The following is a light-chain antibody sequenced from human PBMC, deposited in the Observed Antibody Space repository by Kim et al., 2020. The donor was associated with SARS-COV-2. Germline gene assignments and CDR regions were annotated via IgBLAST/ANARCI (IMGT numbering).Light chain of an antibody. CDR2: GKN. CDR1: SLRSYY. CDR3: NSRDSSGNHLV. V-gene: IGLV3-19*01. J-gene: IGLJ2*01. Sequence: SSELTQDPVVSVALGQTVRITCQGDSLRSYYASWCPPKPGQAPVLVIYGKNNPPSGIPDRFSGSSSGNTASFTITGAPVEVAADDYCNSRDSSGNHLVFG.